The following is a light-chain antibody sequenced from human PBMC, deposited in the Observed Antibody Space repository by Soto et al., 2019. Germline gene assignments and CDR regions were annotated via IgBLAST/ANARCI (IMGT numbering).Light chain of an antibody. V-gene: IGKV3-20*01. CDR3: QQYGSSPRT. J-gene: IGKJ1*01. CDR1: QNVSSTY. Sequence: EIVLTQSPGTLSLSPGERATLSCRASQNVSSTYLAWYQLKPGQAPRLLIYGASSRATGIPDRFSVSGSGTDFTLIISRLEPEDFAVYYCQQYGSSPRTFGQGTKVEIK. CDR2: GAS.